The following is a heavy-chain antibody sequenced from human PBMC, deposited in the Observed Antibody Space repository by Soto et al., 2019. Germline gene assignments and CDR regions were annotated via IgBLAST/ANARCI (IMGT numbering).Heavy chain of an antibody. CDR3: ASAGRRLFDS. V-gene: IGHV4-61*01. CDR1: GGSVNTGTSFYY. Sequence: QVQLRESGPGLVKPSETLSLTCTVSGGSVNTGTSFYYWSWIRQSPGKGVEWIGYIYYRCCTNYSPTLNIRVAISIDTSMNQFFLRLTSVTAAETAVYYCASAGRRLFDSWGQGILVTVSS. J-gene: IGHJ4*02. CDR2: IYYRCCT. D-gene: IGHD1-26*01.